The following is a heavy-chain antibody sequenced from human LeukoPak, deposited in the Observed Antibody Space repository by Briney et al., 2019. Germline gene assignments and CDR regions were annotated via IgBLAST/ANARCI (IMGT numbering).Heavy chain of an antibody. CDR2: MNPNSGNT. CDR1: GYTFTSYD. V-gene: IGHV1-8*01. J-gene: IGHJ4*02. CDR3: ARVSYYDFWSGYYPSYFDY. Sequence: ASVKVSFKASGYTFTSYDINWVRQATGQGLEWMGRMNPNSGNTGYAQKFQGRVTMTRNTSISTAYMELSSLRSEDTAVYYCARVSYYDFWSGYYPSYFDYWGQGTLVTVSS. D-gene: IGHD3-3*01.